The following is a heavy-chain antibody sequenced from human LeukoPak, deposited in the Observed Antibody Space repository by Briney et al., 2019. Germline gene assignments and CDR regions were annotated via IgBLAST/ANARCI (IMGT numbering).Heavy chain of an antibody. CDR1: GYTFTSYA. CDR2: INAGNGNT. V-gene: IGHV1-3*01. CDR3: ARSRQQLDQTWFDP. J-gene: IGHJ5*02. Sequence: ASVKVSCKASGYTFTSYAMHWVRQAPGQRLEWMGWINAGNGNTKYSQKFQGRVTITRDTSASTAYMELSSLRSEDTAVYYCARSRQQLDQTWFDPWGQGTLVTVSS. D-gene: IGHD6-13*01.